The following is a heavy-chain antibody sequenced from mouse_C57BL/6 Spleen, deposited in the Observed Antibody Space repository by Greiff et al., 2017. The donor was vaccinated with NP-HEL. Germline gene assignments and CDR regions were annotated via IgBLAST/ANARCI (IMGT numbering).Heavy chain of an antibody. CDR3: ARTIGITTVVAAEYFDY. D-gene: IGHD1-1*01. Sequence: QVQLQQPGAELVKPGASVKLSCKASGYTFTSYWMQWVKQRPGQGLEWIGEIDPSDSYTNYNQKFKGKATLTVDTSSSTAYMQLSSLTSEDSAVYYCARTIGITTVVAAEYFDYWGQGTTLTVSS. V-gene: IGHV1-50*01. CDR1: GYTFTSYW. CDR2: IDPSDSYT. J-gene: IGHJ2*01.